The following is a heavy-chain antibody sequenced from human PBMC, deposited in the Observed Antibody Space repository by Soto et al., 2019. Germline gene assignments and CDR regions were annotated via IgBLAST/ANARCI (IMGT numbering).Heavy chain of an antibody. CDR3: AHIPNYYQYDWFDP. D-gene: IGHD3-16*01. CDR2: IYWDDDK. V-gene: IGHV2-5*02. Sequence: QITLKESGPTLVKPTQTLTLTCTFSGFSLTTRGVGVGWIRQPPGKALECLALIYWDDDKRYSPSLQSRLSITKDTSKHQVVLTMTNVDPVDPATYYCAHIPNYYQYDWFDPWGQGTLVSVSS. J-gene: IGHJ5*02. CDR1: GFSLTTRGVG.